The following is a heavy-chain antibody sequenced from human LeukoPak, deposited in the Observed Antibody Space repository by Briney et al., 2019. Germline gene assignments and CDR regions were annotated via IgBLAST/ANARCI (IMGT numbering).Heavy chain of an antibody. Sequence: SVKVSCKASGGTFSSYAISWVRQAPGQGLEWMGGIIPIFGTANYAQKFQGRVTITTDESTSTAYMELSSLRSDDTAVYYCARDRGIADNWFDPWGQGTLVTVSS. J-gene: IGHJ5*02. CDR3: ARDRGIADNWFDP. V-gene: IGHV1-69*05. CDR2: IIPIFGTA. D-gene: IGHD6-13*01. CDR1: GGTFSSYA.